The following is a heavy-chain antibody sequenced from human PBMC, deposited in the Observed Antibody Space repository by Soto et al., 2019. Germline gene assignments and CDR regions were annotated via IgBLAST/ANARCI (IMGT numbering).Heavy chain of an antibody. CDR3: AGTTSPYCSYMDV. CDR1: GDSVSSNSAA. CDR2: TYYRTRWYY. V-gene: IGHV6-1*01. D-gene: IGHD1-7*01. J-gene: IGHJ6*03. Sequence: SQTLSLTCVISGDSVSSNSAAWNWIRQSPSRGLEWLGRTYYRTRWYYDYAVSVRSRITVNPDTSKNQFSLQLTSVTPEDTAVYYCAGTTSPYCSYMDVWGKGNTVTVSS.